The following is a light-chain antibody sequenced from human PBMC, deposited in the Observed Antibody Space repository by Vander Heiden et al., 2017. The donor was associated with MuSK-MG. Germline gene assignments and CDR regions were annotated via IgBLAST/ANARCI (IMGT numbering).Light chain of an antibody. Sequence: DIQLTHSHPSLSASLGDRVTITCQASQDIRNYLNWYQQTPGKAPKVLMSDVSNLERRVPSRFSGSGSGTHFTFTISSLQPEDIATYYCQQYKSRPYTFGQGTRVEIK. J-gene: IGKJ2*01. CDR2: DVS. CDR1: QDIRNY. V-gene: IGKV1-33*01. CDR3: QQYKSRPYT.